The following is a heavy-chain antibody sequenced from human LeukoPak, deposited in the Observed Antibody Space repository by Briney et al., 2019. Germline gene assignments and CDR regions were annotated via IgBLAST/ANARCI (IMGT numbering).Heavy chain of an antibody. Sequence: SETLSLTCTVSGGSISSYYWSWIRQPPGKGLEWIGYIYYSGSTNYNPSLKSRVTISVDTSKNQFSLKLSSVTAADTAVYYCARESGSYHTPYFDYWGQGTLVTVSS. CDR3: ARESGSYHTPYFDY. D-gene: IGHD1-26*01. J-gene: IGHJ4*02. V-gene: IGHV4-59*01. CDR2: IYYSGST. CDR1: GGSISSYY.